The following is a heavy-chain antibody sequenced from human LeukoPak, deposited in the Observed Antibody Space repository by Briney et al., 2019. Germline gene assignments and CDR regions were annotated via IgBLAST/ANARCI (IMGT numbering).Heavy chain of an antibody. CDR2: ISWNSGSI. V-gene: IGHV3-9*01. CDR3: AKDIGAAAGPEYYFDY. J-gene: IGHJ4*02. Sequence: GRSLRLSCAASGFTFDDYAMHWVRQAPGKGLEWVSGISWNSGSIGYADSVKGRFTISRDNAKNSLYLQMNSLRAEDTALYYCAKDIGAAAGPEYYFDYWGQGTLVTVSS. CDR1: GFTFDDYA. D-gene: IGHD6-13*01.